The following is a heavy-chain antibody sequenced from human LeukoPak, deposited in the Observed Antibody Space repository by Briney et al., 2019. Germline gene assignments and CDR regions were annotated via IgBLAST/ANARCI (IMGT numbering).Heavy chain of an antibody. CDR3: AKQLGYCSDGSCYFPY. Sequence: GGSLRLSCAASGFTFSSSAMSWVRQAPGKGLEWVSALSNNGGYTYYADSVQGRFTISRDNSKSTLCLQMNSLRAEDTAVYYCAKQLGYCSDGSCYFPYWGQGTLVTVSS. CDR2: LSNNGGYT. V-gene: IGHV3-23*01. D-gene: IGHD2-15*01. J-gene: IGHJ4*02. CDR1: GFTFSSSA.